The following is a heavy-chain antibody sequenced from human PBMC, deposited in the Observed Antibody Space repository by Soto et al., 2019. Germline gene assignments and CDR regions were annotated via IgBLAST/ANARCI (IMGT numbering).Heavy chain of an antibody. J-gene: IGHJ4*02. D-gene: IGHD5-18*01. CDR3: ARDRQYSYGYRRGNYFDY. CDR2: ISAYNGNT. CDR1: GYTFTSYG. V-gene: IGHV1-18*01. Sequence: ASVKVSCKASGYTFTSYGISWVRQAPGQGLEWMGWISAYNGNTNYAQKLQGRVTMTTDTSTSTAYMELRSLRSDDTAVYYCARDRQYSYGYRRGNYFDYWGQGTLVTVSS.